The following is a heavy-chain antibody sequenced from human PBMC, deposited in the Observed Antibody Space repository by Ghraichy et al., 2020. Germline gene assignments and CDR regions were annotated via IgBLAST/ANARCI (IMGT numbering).Heavy chain of an antibody. Sequence: SGPTLVKPTQTLTLTCAFSGFSLSSDGMSVGWIRQPPGKALEWLALFYWDDDKRYSPSLKNRLTITTDSSKSHVVLIMTNMDPVDTATYYCARGLRLYFDPKGSPYFFDYWGQGTLVTVSS. J-gene: IGHJ4*02. CDR1: GFSLSSDGMS. CDR3: ARGLRLYFDPKGSPYFFDY. V-gene: IGHV2-5*02. D-gene: IGHD3-22*01. CDR2: FYWDDDK.